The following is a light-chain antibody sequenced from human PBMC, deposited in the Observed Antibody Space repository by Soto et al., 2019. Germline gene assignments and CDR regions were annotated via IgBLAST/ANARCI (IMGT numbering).Light chain of an antibody. CDR2: AAS. CDR3: QQSYSTPWT. J-gene: IGKJ1*01. CDR1: HSFSSH. Sequence: DIQMTQSPSSLSASVGDRVTITCRTSHSFSSHLNWYQQKPGKAPKLLIYAASSLESGVPSRFSGSGSGTDFTLTISSLQPEDFATYYCQQSYSTPWTFGQGTKVEIK. V-gene: IGKV1-39*01.